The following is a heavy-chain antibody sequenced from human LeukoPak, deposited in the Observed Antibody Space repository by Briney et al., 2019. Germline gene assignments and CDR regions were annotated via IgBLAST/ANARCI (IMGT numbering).Heavy chain of an antibody. J-gene: IGHJ4*02. V-gene: IGHV3-23*01. Sequence: GGSLRLSCAASGFTFSSYAMSWVRQAPGKGLEWVSAISGSGGSTYYADSVKGRFTISRDNSKNTLYLQMNSLRAEDTAVYYCAKDPVSRITTFDFDYWGQGTLVTVSS. CDR3: AKDPVSRITTFDFDY. CDR1: GFTFSSYA. CDR2: ISGSGGST. D-gene: IGHD3-10*02.